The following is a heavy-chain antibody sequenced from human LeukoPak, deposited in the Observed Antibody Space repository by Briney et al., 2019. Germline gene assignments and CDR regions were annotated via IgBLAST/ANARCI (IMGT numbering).Heavy chain of an antibody. D-gene: IGHD6-13*01. CDR3: ARGGSSSWTPSDY. CDR1: GESVSTNNTA. V-gene: IGHV6-1*01. CDR2: SFYRSKWYY. Sequence: SQTLSLTCAISGESVSTNNTAWNWIRQSPSRGLEWLGRSFYRSKWYYDYAVSVKSRIAINPDTSKNQFSLQLNSVTPDDTAVYYCARGGSSSWTPSDYWGQGTLVTVSS. J-gene: IGHJ4*02.